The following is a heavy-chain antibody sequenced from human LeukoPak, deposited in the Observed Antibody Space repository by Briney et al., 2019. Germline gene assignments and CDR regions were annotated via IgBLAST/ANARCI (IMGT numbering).Heavy chain of an antibody. CDR3: ARDRSSSWYYLDFDY. Sequence: GGSLRLSCAASGFTFSSYWMSWVRQAPGKGLEWVANIKQDGSEKYYVDSVKGRFTISRDNSKNTLYLQMNSLRAEDTAVYYCARDRSSSWYYLDFDYWGQGTLVTVSS. CDR1: GFTFSSYW. CDR2: IKQDGSEK. D-gene: IGHD6-13*01. V-gene: IGHV3-7*01. J-gene: IGHJ4*02.